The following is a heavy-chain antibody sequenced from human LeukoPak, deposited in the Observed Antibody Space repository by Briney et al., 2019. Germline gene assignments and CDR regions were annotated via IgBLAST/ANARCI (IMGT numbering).Heavy chain of an antibody. CDR2: MNPNSGNT. J-gene: IGHJ3*02. V-gene: IGHV1-8*01. D-gene: IGHD1-26*01. CDR3: ARSPGDGSPLGAFDI. Sequence: ASVKVSCKASGYTFTSYDINWVRQATGQGLEWMGWMNPNSGNTGYAQKFQGRVTITADESTSTAYMELSSLRSEDTAVYYCARSPGDGSPLGAFDIWGQGTMVTVSS. CDR1: GYTFTSYD.